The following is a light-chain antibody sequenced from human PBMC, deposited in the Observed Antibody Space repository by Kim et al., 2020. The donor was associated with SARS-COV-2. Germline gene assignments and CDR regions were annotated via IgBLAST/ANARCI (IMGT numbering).Light chain of an antibody. Sequence: EIVLTQSPGTLSLSPGERATLSCRASQSVSSSYLAWYRQKPGQAPRLLIYGAASRATGIPDSFSGSGSGTDFTLTISRLEPEDFVVYYCQQDGSSLYTFGQGTKLEI. CDR3: QQDGSSLYT. CDR1: QSVSSSY. CDR2: GAA. J-gene: IGKJ2*01. V-gene: IGKV3-20*01.